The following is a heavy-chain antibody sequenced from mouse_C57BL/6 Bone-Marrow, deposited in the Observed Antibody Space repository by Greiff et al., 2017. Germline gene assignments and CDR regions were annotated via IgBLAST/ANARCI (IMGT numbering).Heavy chain of an antibody. J-gene: IGHJ1*03. Sequence: QVQLQQPGAELVKPGASVKLSCKASGYTFTSYWMHWVKQRPGRGLEWIGRIDPNSGGTKYNEKVKSKATLTVDKPASTAYMQLSSLTSEDSAVYYCAREDMGYSNYWYFDVWGTGTTVTVSS. CDR3: AREDMGYSNYWYFDV. V-gene: IGHV1-72*01. D-gene: IGHD2-5*01. CDR2: IDPNSGGT. CDR1: GYTFTSYW.